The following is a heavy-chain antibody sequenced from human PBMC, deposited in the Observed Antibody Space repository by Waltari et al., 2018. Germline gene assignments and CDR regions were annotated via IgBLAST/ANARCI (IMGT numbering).Heavy chain of an antibody. CDR2: IYHSGST. CDR3: AREKITMIVVVITNWFDP. D-gene: IGHD3-22*01. V-gene: IGHV4-38-2*02. CDR1: GYSISSGYY. Sequence: QVQLQESGPGLVKPSETLSLTCAVSGYSISSGYYWGWIRQPPGKGLEWIGSIYHSGSTYYNPALKSRVTISVDTSKNQFSRKLSSVTAADTAVYYCAREKITMIVVVITNWFDPWGQGTLVTVSS. J-gene: IGHJ5*02.